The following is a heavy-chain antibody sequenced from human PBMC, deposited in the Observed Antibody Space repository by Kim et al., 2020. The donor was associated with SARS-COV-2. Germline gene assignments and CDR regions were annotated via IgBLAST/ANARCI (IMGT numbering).Heavy chain of an antibody. Sequence: TYSADSVKGRFTISRDHSKNALYLQMTSLRAEDTAVYYCAKEPMSQGVYWGQGTLGTVSS. J-gene: IGHJ4*02. V-gene: IGHV3-23*01. CDR3: AKEPMSQGVY. CDR2: T. D-gene: IGHD2-8*01.